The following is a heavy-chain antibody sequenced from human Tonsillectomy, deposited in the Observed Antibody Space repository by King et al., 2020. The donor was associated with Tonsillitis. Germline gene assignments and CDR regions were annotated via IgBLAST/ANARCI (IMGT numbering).Heavy chain of an antibody. V-gene: IGHV1-46*01. CDR1: GYTFTRYY. D-gene: IGHD5-18*01. CDR2: INPSGGST. J-gene: IGHJ6*02. CDR3: ARDLGGVDSPMESNFYGMDV. Sequence: QLVQSGAEVKKPGASVKVSCKASGYTFTRYYMHWVRQAPGQGLEWMGIINPSGGSTSYAQKFQGRVTMTRDTSTSTVYMEMSSLRSEGTAVYYCARDLGGVDSPMESNFYGMDVWGQGTAVTVSS.